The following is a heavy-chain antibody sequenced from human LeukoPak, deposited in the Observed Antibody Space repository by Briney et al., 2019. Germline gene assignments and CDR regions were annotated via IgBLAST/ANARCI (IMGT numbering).Heavy chain of an antibody. J-gene: IGHJ4*02. Sequence: SETLSLTCTVSGGSISSSSYYWSWIRQSPGKGLEWIGYIYYSGSTNYNPSLKSRVTISVDTSKNQFSLKLSSVTAADTAVYYCARGGWHYLDHWGQGTLVTVSS. D-gene: IGHD6-19*01. CDR3: ARGGWHYLDH. CDR1: GGSISSSSYY. CDR2: IYYSGST. V-gene: IGHV4-61*01.